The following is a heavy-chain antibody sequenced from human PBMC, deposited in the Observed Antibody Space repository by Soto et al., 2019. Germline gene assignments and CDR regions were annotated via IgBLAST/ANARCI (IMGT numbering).Heavy chain of an antibody. CDR2: IYHSGST. D-gene: IGHD3-10*01. Sequence: SETLSLTCTVSGGSISSGDYYWSWIRQPPGKGLEWIGYIYHSGSTYYNPSLKSRVTISVDTSKNQFSLKLSSVTAADTAVYYCASEGSESYSFDHWGQGALVTVSS. CDR3: ASEGSESYSFDH. V-gene: IGHV4-30-4*01. CDR1: GGSISSGDYY. J-gene: IGHJ4*02.